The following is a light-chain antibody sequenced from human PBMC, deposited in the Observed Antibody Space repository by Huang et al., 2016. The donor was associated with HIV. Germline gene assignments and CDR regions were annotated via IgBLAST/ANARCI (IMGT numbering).Light chain of an antibody. J-gene: IGKJ1*01. CDR3: QQYSAYSWT. V-gene: IGKV1-5*03. CDR2: KAS. CDR1: QSISTW. Sequence: DIQMTQSPSTLSASVGDRVTITCRASQSISTWLAWYQQKPGKAPKLLIYKASNLEDGVPSSFSGSGSVTEFTLTISSLQPDDFATYYCQQYSAYSWTFGQGTKVDIK.